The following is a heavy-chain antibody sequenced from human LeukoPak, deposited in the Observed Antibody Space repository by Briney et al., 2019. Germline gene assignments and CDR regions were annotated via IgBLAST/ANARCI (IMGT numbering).Heavy chain of an antibody. J-gene: IGHJ4*02. CDR2: INSDGSST. CDR1: GFTSTTYW. CDR3: ARDRAGTKQTR. D-gene: IGHD1-14*01. V-gene: IGHV3-74*01. Sequence: GGSLRLSCVASGFTSTTYWMHWVRQAPGKGLVWVSRINSDGSSTSYADSVKGRFTISRDNAKNTLYLQMNSLRAEDTAVYYCARDRAGTKQTRWGQGTLATVSS.